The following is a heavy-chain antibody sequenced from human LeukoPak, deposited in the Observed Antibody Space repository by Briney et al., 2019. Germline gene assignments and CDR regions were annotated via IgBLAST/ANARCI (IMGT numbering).Heavy chain of an antibody. CDR3: TRDSTTFRFGY. CDR1: GVAVSSSY. Sequence: PGGSLGLSCAASGVAVSSSYMSWVRQAPGKGLEWVSIVYGDGVTHYVDSVKGRFTISRDNSRNTLYLQMNSLRAEDTAVYYCTRDSTTFRFGYWGQGTLVTVSS. V-gene: IGHV3-53*01. CDR2: VYGDGVT. D-gene: IGHD4-11*01. J-gene: IGHJ4*02.